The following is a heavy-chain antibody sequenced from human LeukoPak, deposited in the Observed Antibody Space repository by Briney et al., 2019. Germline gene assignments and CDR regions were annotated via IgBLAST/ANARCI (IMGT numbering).Heavy chain of an antibody. Sequence: ASVKVSCKASGYTFTSYYMHWVRQAPGQGLEWMGIINPSGGSTSYAQKFQGRVTMTRDTSTGTVYMELSSLRSEDTAVYYCATHYYDSSGYYYPLDYWGQGTLVTVSS. J-gene: IGHJ4*02. CDR1: GYTFTSYY. D-gene: IGHD3-22*01. CDR2: INPSGGST. CDR3: ATHYYDSSGYYYPLDY. V-gene: IGHV1-46*01.